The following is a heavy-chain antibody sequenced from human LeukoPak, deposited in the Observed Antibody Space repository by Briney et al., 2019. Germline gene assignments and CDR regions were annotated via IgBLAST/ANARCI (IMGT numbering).Heavy chain of an antibody. CDR2: INHSGST. D-gene: IGHD6-19*01. J-gene: IGHJ2*01. CDR3: ARGGLYSSGWYFDI. Sequence: SETLSLTCAVYGGSFSGYYWSWIRQPPGKRLEWIGEINHSGSTNYNPSLKSRVTISVDTSKNQFSLKLSSVTAADTAVFYCARGGLYSSGWYFDIWGQGTLVTVSS. V-gene: IGHV4-34*01. CDR1: GGSFSGYY.